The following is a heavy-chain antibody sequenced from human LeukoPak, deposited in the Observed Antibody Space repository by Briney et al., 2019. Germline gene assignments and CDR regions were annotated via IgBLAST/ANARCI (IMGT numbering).Heavy chain of an antibody. D-gene: IGHD1-26*01. Sequence: SVKVSCKASGYTFTSYGISWVRQAPGQGLEWMGGIIPIFGTANYAQKFQGRVTITTDESTSTAYMELSSLRSEDTAVYYCARVGATFHYYYYMDVWGKGTTVTVSS. V-gene: IGHV1-69*05. CDR1: GYTFTSYG. CDR3: ARVGATFHYYYYMDV. J-gene: IGHJ6*03. CDR2: IIPIFGTA.